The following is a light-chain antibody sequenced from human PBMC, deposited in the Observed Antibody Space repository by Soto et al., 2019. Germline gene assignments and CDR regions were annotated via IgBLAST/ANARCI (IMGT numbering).Light chain of an antibody. CDR2: GAS. CDR3: QLYGISVWLT. V-gene: IGKV3-20*01. Sequence: EIVLTQSPGTLSLSPGERATLSCRASQSVGKYLAWYQQQGGQAPRLLIHGASTRATGIPDRFSGSGSGTDFTLTISRLEPEDFAVYYCQLYGISVWLTFGGGTKVDIK. CDR1: QSVGKY. J-gene: IGKJ4*01.